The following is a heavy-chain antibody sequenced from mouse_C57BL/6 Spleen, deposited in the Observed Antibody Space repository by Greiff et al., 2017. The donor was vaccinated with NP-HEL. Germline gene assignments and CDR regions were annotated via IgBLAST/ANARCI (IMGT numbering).Heavy chain of an antibody. D-gene: IGHD2-10*01. CDR3: ARRGAYYGCLSD. Sequence: VQLQQSGAELARPGASVKLSCKASGYTFTSYGISWVKQRTGQGLEWIGEISPRSGNTYYNEKFKGKATLTAAKSSSTAYMELRSLTSEDSAVYFCARRGAYYGCLSDWGQGTTLTVSS. CDR2: ISPRSGNT. CDR1: GYTFTSYG. V-gene: IGHV1-81*01. J-gene: IGHJ2*01.